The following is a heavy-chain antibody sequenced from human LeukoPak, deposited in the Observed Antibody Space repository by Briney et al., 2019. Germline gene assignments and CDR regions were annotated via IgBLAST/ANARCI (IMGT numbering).Heavy chain of an antibody. CDR1: GFAFSDTW. CDR2: IKSEIDGGAT. V-gene: IGHV3-15*07. Sequence: GGSLRLSCAASGFAFSDTWMNWVRQAPGKGLEWVGRIKSEIDGGATDYAAPVQGRFTISRDDSQATLYLQMNSLKTEDTAVYYCTTGGSVIVAGTRAFDIWGQGTMVTVSS. J-gene: IGHJ3*02. CDR3: TTGGSVIVAGTRAFDI. D-gene: IGHD5-12*01.